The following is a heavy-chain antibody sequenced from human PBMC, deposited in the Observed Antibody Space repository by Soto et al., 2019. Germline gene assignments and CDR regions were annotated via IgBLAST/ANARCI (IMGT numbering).Heavy chain of an antibody. CDR1: GGSISSSSYY. CDR3: AGWYSSSAGRLKQNYYYYYMDV. Sequence: SETLSLTCTVSGGSISSSSYYWGWIRQPPGKGLEWIGSIYYSGSTYYNPSLKSRVTISVDTSTNQFYLKLCSVTAADTAVYYCAGWYSSSAGRLKQNYYYYYMDVWGKGTTVTVSS. CDR2: IYYSGST. J-gene: IGHJ6*03. D-gene: IGHD6-6*01. V-gene: IGHV4-39*01.